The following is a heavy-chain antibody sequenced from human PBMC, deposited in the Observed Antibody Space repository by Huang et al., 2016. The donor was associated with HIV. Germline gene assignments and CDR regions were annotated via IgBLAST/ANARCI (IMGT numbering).Heavy chain of an antibody. D-gene: IGHD3-22*01. V-gene: IGHV3-48*01. CDR1: GYTFSTYS. Sequence: EVQLVESGGGLAQPGGSLRLSCVASGYTFSTYSMTGVRQAQGKGLEWVSYISKTSGATSYAESVKGRFTVSRDNVKNSLYLQMNRLRVEDTAMYYCVRDSSSGLQLRYWGQGALVIVS. J-gene: IGHJ4*02. CDR2: ISKTSGAT. CDR3: VRDSSSGLQLRY.